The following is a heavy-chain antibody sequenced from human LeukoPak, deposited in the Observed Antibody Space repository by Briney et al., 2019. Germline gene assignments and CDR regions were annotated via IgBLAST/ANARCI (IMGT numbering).Heavy chain of an antibody. CDR3: TTHPGGGSSTTCRTG. CDR2: IKSKTDGGTT. Sequence: GGSLRLSCAASGFTFSNAWMSWVRQAPGKGLEWVGRIKSKTDGGTTDYAAPGKGRFRISRDDAKNMLKLKMNSVKTEDKAAYYFTTHPGGGSSTTCRTGGGQRTLVTVPS. V-gene: IGHV3-15*01. J-gene: IGHJ4*02. D-gene: IGHD2-2*01. CDR1: GFTFSNAW.